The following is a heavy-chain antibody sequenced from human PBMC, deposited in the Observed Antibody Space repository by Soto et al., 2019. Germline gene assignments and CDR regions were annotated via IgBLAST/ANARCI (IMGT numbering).Heavy chain of an antibody. CDR2: ISSSSSTI. Sequence: HPGGSLRLSCAASGFTFSSYSMNWVRQAPGKGLEWVSYISSSSSTIYYADSVKGRFTISRDNAKNSLYLQMNSLRDEDTAVYYCAREGVLWFGEVYGMDVWGQGTTVTVSS. CDR1: GFTFSSYS. D-gene: IGHD3-10*01. J-gene: IGHJ6*02. CDR3: AREGVLWFGEVYGMDV. V-gene: IGHV3-48*02.